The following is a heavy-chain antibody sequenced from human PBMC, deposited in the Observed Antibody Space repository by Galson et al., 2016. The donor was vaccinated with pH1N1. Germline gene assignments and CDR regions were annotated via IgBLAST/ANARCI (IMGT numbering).Heavy chain of an antibody. CDR2: IIPIFGTP. CDR1: GGAFSAYA. J-gene: IGHJ6*02. D-gene: IGHD3-22*01. CDR3: ARRDKYFDTSGFQN. Sequence: SVKVSCKASGGAFSAYAISWVRQAPGQGLEWIGGIIPIFGTPNYAQKFQGRVTITADESTSTHYMELSSLRSEDTAIYYCARRDKYFDTSGFQNWGQGTTVTVSS. V-gene: IGHV1-69*13.